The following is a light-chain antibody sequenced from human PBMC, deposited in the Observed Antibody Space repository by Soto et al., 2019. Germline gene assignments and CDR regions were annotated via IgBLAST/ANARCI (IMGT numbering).Light chain of an antibody. V-gene: IGLV2-14*01. CDR1: SSDVGAYNY. J-gene: IGLJ1*01. CDR3: SSYTSSNTLV. CDR2: EVS. Sequence: QSALTQPASVSGSPGQSITISCTGTSSDVGAYNYVSWYQQHPDKAPRLMIYEVSNRPSGVSNRFSGSKSGNTASLTISGLQADDEADYYCSSYTSSNTLVFGTGTKLTVL.